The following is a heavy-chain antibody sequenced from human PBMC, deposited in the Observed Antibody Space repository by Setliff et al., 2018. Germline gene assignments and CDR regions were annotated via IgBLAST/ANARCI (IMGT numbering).Heavy chain of an antibody. J-gene: IGHJ5*02. V-gene: IGHV4-61*09. CDR3: ARAGPTVTFFRVLVISWWDP. CDR2: FYTSGNT. Sequence: PSETLSLTCTVSGGSISSSRHCWGWIRQPPGKGLEWIGHFYTSGNTNYNPSLKSRVSISVDTSKNQFSLKLSSVTAADTATYYCARAGPTVTFFRVLVISWWDPWGQGSLVTVSS. CDR1: GGSISSSRHC. D-gene: IGHD3-3*01.